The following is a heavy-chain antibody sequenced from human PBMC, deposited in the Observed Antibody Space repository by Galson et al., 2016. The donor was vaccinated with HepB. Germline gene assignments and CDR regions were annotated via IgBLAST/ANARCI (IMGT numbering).Heavy chain of an antibody. CDR3: AKDRDGMDV. V-gene: IGHV3-30*18. J-gene: IGHJ6*02. Sequence: SLRLSCAASGFTFSDYGMHWVRQAPGKGLEWLAVILYDGSDKDYADSVKGRFTISRDNSKNTLYLQMNSLRAEDTAVYYCAKDRDGMDVWGQGTTVTVSS. CDR1: GFTFSDYG. CDR2: ILYDGSDK.